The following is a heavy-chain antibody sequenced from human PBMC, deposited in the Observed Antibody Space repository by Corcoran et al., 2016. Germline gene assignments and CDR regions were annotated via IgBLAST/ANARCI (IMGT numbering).Heavy chain of an antibody. D-gene: IGHD2-2*01. Sequence: EVQLVESGGGLVKPGGSLRLSCAASGFTFSSYSMNWVRQAPGKGLEWVSSISSSSSYIYYADSVKGRFTISRDNAKNSLYLQMNSLRAEDTAVYYCGRGHSNIVVVPSAMERRYYYYGMYVWGQGTTVTVSS. V-gene: IGHV3-21*01. CDR2: ISSSSSYI. J-gene: IGHJ6*02. CDR3: GRGHSNIVVVPSAMERRYYYYGMYV. CDR1: GFTFSSYS.